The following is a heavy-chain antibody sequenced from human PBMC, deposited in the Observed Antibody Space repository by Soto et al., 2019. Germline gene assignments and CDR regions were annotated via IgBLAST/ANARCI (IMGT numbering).Heavy chain of an antibody. CDR1: GYTFTSYD. CDR2: MNPNSGNT. J-gene: IGHJ6*02. Sequence: GASVKVSCKASGYTFTSYDINWVRQATGQGLEWMGWMNPNSGNTGYAQKFQGRVTMTRNTSISTAYMELSSLRSEDTAVYYCARDSLFMTTVVSPSTHPGHTKGREYYYGMDVWGQGTTVTVSS. V-gene: IGHV1-8*01. D-gene: IGHD4-17*01. CDR3: ARDSLFMTTVVSPSTHPGHTKGREYYYGMDV.